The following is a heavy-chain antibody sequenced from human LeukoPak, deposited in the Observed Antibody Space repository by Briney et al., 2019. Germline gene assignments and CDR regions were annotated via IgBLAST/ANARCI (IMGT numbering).Heavy chain of an antibody. CDR1: GYSSTSYW. J-gene: IGHJ6*03. CDR3: ARHGHCTNGVCYSNYYYYMDV. D-gene: IGHD2-8*01. V-gene: IGHV5-51*01. CDR2: IYPDDSDT. Sequence: AESLKISCKGSGYSSTSYWIGWVRQMPGKALEWMGSIYPDDSDTRYSPSFEGQVIISVDKSISTAYLQWSSLKASDTATYYCARHGHCTNGVCYSNYYYYMDVWGKGTTVTVSS.